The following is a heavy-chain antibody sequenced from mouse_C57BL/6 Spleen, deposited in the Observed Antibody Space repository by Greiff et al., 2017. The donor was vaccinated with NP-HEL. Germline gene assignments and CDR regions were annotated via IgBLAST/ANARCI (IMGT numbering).Heavy chain of an antibody. D-gene: IGHD4-1*01. Sequence: VQLHQSGAELVRPGASVKLSCKASGYTFTDYYINWVKQRPGQGLEWIARIYPGSGNTYYNEKFKGKATLTAEKSSSTAYMQLSSLTSEDSAVYFCARDWDLAWFAYWGQGTLVTVSA. V-gene: IGHV1-76*01. CDR1: GYTFTDYY. CDR2: IYPGSGNT. CDR3: ARDWDLAWFAY. J-gene: IGHJ3*01.